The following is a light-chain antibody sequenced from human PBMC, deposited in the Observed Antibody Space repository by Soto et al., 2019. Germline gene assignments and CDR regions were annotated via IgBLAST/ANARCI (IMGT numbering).Light chain of an antibody. CDR1: QSVSTSY. V-gene: IGKV3-20*01. CDR3: QQYGSSPRT. CDR2: GAS. Sequence: EIVLTQSPGTLSLSPGERATLSCRASQSVSTSYLAWYQQKPGQAPRLLIYGASNRPTGIPDMLSGSGSGTDVTLTISRLEAEDNAVYYCQQYGSSPRTFGQGTKLEIK. J-gene: IGKJ2*02.